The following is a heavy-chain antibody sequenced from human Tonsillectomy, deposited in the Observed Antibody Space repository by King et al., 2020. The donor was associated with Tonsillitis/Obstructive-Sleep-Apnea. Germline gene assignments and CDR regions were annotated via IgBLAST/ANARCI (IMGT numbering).Heavy chain of an antibody. Sequence: QLQESGPGLVKPSETLSLTCTVSGDSISTYYWSWLRQFPGKGLEWIAYIRYTGSTDYNPSLKSRVTTSIDTSKKQFSLKLSSVTTADTAVYYCARETTLYAFDIWGQGTMVTVSS. CDR1: GDSISTYY. D-gene: IGHD1-7*01. V-gene: IGHV4-59*01. CDR3: ARETTLYAFDI. CDR2: IRYTGST. J-gene: IGHJ3*02.